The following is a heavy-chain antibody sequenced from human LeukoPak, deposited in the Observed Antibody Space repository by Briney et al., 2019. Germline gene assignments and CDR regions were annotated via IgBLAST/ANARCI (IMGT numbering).Heavy chain of an antibody. V-gene: IGHV5-51*01. CDR3: ARPSKIRYFDSLDY. CDR2: IYPGDSDT. CDR1: GYSFTSYW. J-gene: IGHJ4*02. D-gene: IGHD3-9*01. Sequence: GESLKISXKGSGYSFTSYWIAWVRQMPGKGLEWMGIIYPGDSDTRYSPSFQGQVTISADNSISTAYLQWSSLKASDTAMYYCARPSKIRYFDSLDYWGQGTLVTVSS.